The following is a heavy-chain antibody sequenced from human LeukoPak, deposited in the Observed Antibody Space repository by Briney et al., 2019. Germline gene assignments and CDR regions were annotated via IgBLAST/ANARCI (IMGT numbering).Heavy chain of an antibody. CDR2: ISGSGGST. CDR3: ARGLYGALSFDI. V-gene: IGHV3-23*01. D-gene: IGHD4-17*01. J-gene: IGHJ3*02. Sequence: PGGSLRLSCAASGFTFSSYAMSWVRQAPGKGLEWVTAISGSGGSTYYADSVKGRFTISRDNSKNTLYLQMNSLRAEDTAVYYCARGLYGALSFDIWGQGTMVTVSS. CDR1: GFTFSSYA.